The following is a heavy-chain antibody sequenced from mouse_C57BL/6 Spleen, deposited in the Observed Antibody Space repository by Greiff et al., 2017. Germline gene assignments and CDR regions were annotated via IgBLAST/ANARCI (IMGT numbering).Heavy chain of an antibody. J-gene: IGHJ1*03. CDR2: IRNKANNHAT. CDR3: TRWLLPYWYFDV. D-gene: IGHD2-3*01. CDR1: GFTFSDAW. Sequence: EVKVEESGGGLVQPGGSMKLSCAASGFTFSDAWMDWVRQSPEKGLEWVAEIRNKANNHATYYAESVKGRFTISRDDSKSSVYLQMNSLRAEDTGIYYCTRWLLPYWYFDVWGTGTTVTVSS. V-gene: IGHV6-6*01.